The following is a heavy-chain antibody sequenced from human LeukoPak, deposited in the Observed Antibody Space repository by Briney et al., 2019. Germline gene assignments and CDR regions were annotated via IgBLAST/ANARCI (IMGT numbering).Heavy chain of an antibody. CDR2: ISAYNGNT. CDR1: GYTFTSYG. D-gene: IGHD3-10*01. V-gene: IGHV1-18*04. Sequence: ASVKVSCKASGYTFTSYGISWVRQAPGQGLEWVGWISAYNGNTNYAQKLQGRVTMTTDTSTSTAYMELRSLRSDDTAVYYCARDVTMVRGVIGYYYGMDVWGKGTTVTVSS. CDR3: ARDVTMVRGVIGYYYGMDV. J-gene: IGHJ6*04.